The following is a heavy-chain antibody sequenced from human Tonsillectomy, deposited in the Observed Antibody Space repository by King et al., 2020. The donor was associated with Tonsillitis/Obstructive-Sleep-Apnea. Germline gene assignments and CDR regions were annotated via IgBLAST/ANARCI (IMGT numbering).Heavy chain of an antibody. CDR2: IYSDGNI. J-gene: IGHJ4*02. CDR3: AKYGSGTGALDY. D-gene: IGHD3-10*01. V-gene: IGHV3-53*01. Sequence: GQLVQSGGGLIQPGGSLRLSCAASGFTVSGNFVSWVRQAPGKGLEWVSVIYSDGNIYYADSVKGRFTISRDDSRNTVYLQINSLRAEDTALYSCAKYGSGTGALDYWGQGTLVTVSS. CDR1: GFTVSGNF.